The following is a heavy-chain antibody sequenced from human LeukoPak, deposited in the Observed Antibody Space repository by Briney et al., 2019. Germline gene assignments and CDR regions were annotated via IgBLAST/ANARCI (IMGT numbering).Heavy chain of an antibody. Sequence: PSETLSLTCTVSGGSISSSSYYWGWIRRPPGKGLEWIGSIYYSGSTYYNPSLKSRVTISVDTSKNQFSLKLSSVTAADTAVYYCARTRWWLPPDYWGQGTLVTVSS. CDR2: IYYSGST. V-gene: IGHV4-39*01. CDR1: GGSISSSSYY. CDR3: ARTRWWLPPDY. D-gene: IGHD5-12*01. J-gene: IGHJ4*02.